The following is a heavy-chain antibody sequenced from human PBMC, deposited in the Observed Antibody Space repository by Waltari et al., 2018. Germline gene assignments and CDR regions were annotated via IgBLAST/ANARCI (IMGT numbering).Heavy chain of an antibody. CDR2: ISYEGSNK. CDR1: GFTFSSYC. D-gene: IGHD6-19*01. Sequence: QVQLVESGGGVVQPGRSLRLSCAASGFTFSSYCMHWVRQAPGKGLEWVAVISYEGSNKYYADSVKGRFNISRDNSKNTLYLQMNSLRAEDTAVYYCAKDKSGWYSDYWGQGTLVTVSS. V-gene: IGHV3-30*18. J-gene: IGHJ4*02. CDR3: AKDKSGWYSDY.